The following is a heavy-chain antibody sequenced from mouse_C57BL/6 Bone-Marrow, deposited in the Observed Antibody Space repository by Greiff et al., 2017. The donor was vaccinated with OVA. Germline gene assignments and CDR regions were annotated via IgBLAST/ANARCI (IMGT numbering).Heavy chain of an antibody. V-gene: IGHV5-4*01. CDR2: ISDGGSYT. CDR1: GFTFSSYA. D-gene: IGHD2-3*01. J-gene: IGHJ3*01. CDR3: ARDPGYWAY. Sequence: EVKVVESGGGLVKPGGSLKLSCAASGFTFSSYAMSWVRQTPEKRLEWVATISDGGSYTYYPDNVKGRFTISRDNAKNNLYLQMSHLKSEDTAIYYCARDPGYWAYWGQGTLVTVSA.